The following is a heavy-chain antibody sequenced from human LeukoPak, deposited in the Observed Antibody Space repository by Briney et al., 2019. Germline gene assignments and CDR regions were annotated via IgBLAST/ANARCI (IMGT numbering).Heavy chain of an antibody. J-gene: IGHJ4*02. CDR2: INNDGSST. CDR1: RLIFSNYW. D-gene: IGHD2-15*01. CDR3: ACYGIAPPY. Sequence: SLRLSCPSTRLIFSNYWMHWVRQAAGKGLVWVSHINNDGSSTSYADSVKGRFTISRDNAKNTLYLQMNSLRTEDTAVYYCACYGIAPPYWGQGTLVTVSS. V-gene: IGHV3-74*01.